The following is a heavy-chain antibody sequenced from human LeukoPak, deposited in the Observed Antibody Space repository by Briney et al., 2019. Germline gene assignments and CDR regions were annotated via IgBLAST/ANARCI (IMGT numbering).Heavy chain of an antibody. D-gene: IGHD3-10*01. CDR3: ARGNYYGQDY. CDR1: GFTFSSYW. V-gene: IGHV3-74*01. J-gene: IGHJ4*02. CDR2: INSDGSTT. Sequence: GGSLRLSCGASGFTFSSYWMHWVRQAPGKGLVWISRINSDGSTTSYADSVKGRFTISRDNAKNTLYLRMNSLRAEDTAVYYCARGNYYGQDYWGQGTLVTVSS.